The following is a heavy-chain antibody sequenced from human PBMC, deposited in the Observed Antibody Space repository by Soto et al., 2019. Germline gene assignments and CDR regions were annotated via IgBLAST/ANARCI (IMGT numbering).Heavy chain of an antibody. CDR2: ISGTGGST. J-gene: IGHJ6*02. CDR3: VKGSRSTSWLVRDYYYGMDV. D-gene: IGHD2-2*01. V-gene: IGHV3-23*01. CDR1: GFTFSTYA. Sequence: GGSLRLSCAASGFTFSTYAMYWVRQAPGKGLEWVSAISGTGGSTYDADSVKGRFTISRDNSKNTLYLQMNSLRAEDTAVYYCVKGSRSTSWLVRDYYYGMDVWGQGTAVTVSS.